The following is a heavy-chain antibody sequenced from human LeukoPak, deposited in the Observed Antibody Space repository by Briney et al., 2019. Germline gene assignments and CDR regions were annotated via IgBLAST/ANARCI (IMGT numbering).Heavy chain of an antibody. D-gene: IGHD3-22*01. CDR2: ISGSGGST. CDR3: AKDYCYDSSGYDGFDI. CDR1: GFTFSSYA. V-gene: IGHV3-23*01. Sequence: GGSLRLSCAASGFTFSSYAMSWVRQAPGKGLEWVSAISGSGGSTYYADSVKGRFTISRDNSKNTLYLQMNSLRAEDTAVYYCAKDYCYDSSGYDGFDIWGQGTMVTVSS. J-gene: IGHJ3*02.